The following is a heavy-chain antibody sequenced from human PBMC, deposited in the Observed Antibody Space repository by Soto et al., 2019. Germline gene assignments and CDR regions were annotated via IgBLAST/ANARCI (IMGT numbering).Heavy chain of an antibody. Sequence: VESLKISCNGSRYNFATYWIGWVRQMPGKGLEWMAIIYPSDSDTRYSPSFQGQVTISADKSISTTYLQWSSLKASDTAMYYCARERATGDSYFEFWGQGTQVTVSS. D-gene: IGHD4-17*01. CDR1: RYNFATYW. J-gene: IGHJ4*02. CDR3: ARERATGDSYFEF. CDR2: IYPSDSDT. V-gene: IGHV5-51*01.